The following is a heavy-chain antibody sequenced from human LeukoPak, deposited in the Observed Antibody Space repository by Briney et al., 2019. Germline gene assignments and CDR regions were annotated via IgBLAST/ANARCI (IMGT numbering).Heavy chain of an antibody. CDR1: GGSISSYY. CDR2: IYYSGST. Sequence: PSETLSLTCTVSGGSISSYYWSWIRQPPGKGLEWIGYIYYSGSTNYNPSLKSRVTISVDTSKNQFSLKLSSVTAADTAVYYCARDSVVVVAATIAHTDAFDIWGQGTMVTVSS. D-gene: IGHD2-15*01. J-gene: IGHJ3*02. V-gene: IGHV4-59*12. CDR3: ARDSVVVVAATIAHTDAFDI.